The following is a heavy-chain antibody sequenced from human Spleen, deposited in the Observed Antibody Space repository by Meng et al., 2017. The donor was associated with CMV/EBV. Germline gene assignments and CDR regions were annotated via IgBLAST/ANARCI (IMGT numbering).Heavy chain of an antibody. Sequence: GESLKISCAASGFAFTTFAMHWVRQAPGQGLEWVAFISYDGSNTYYADSVRGRFTISRDNSKNTLYLQMNTLTPEDTAVYYCARGEYYYGLGSHTIFYWGQGTLVTVSS. CDR3: ARGEYYYGLGSHTIFY. CDR2: ISYDGSNT. CDR1: GFAFTTFA. D-gene: IGHD3-10*01. V-gene: IGHV3-30-3*01. J-gene: IGHJ4*02.